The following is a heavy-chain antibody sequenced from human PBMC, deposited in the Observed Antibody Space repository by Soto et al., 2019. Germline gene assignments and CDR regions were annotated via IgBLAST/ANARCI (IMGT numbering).Heavy chain of an antibody. Sequence: SETLSLTCTVSGGSISSSSYYWGWIRQPPGKGLEWIGSIYYSGSTYYNPSLKSRVTISVDTSKNQFSLKLSSVPAADTAVYYCALTATYYDFWSGTPPGYFDYWGQGTLVTVSS. D-gene: IGHD3-3*01. V-gene: IGHV4-39*01. J-gene: IGHJ4*02. CDR1: GGSISSSSYY. CDR2: IYYSGST. CDR3: ALTATYYDFWSGTPPGYFDY.